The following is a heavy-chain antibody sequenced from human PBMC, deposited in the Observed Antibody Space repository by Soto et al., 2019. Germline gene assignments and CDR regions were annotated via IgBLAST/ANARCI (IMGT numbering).Heavy chain of an antibody. D-gene: IGHD3-22*01. CDR2: IIPIFGTA. CDR1: GGTFSSYA. J-gene: IGHJ6*02. V-gene: IGHV1-69*13. Sequence: SVKVACKASGGTFSSYAISWVRQAPGQGLEWMGGIIPIFGTANYAQKFQGRVTITADESTSTAYMELSSLRSEDTAVYYCARPIPMGGLNYYDSSGYYYYYGMDVWGQGTTVTVSS. CDR3: ARPIPMGGLNYYDSSGYYYYYGMDV.